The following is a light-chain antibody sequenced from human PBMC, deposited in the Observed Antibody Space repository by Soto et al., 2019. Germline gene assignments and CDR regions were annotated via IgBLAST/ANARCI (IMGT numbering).Light chain of an antibody. V-gene: IGLV1-51*02. CDR2: END. CDR3: GTWSSTLSAV. CDR1: YSNIENNY. J-gene: IGLJ3*02. Sequence: QAVLTQPPSVSAAPGQRVTISCSGDYSNIENNYVSWYQLLPGKAPKLLIYENDKRPSGIPDRFSGSKSGTSASLGITGLQTGDEADYYCGTWSSTLSAVFGGGTQLTVL.